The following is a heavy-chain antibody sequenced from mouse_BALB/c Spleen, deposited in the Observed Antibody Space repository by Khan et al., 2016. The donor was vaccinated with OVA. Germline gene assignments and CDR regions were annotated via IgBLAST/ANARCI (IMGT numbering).Heavy chain of an antibody. CDR2: ISYSGST. CDR1: GDSITSGY. CDR3: ARYDYDYDGAFAY. Sequence: EVQLQESGPSLVKPSQTLSLTCSVTGDSITSGYWNWIRKFPGNKLEYMGYISYSGSTYYNPSLKSRISITRDTSKYQYYLQLNSVTTEDTATYYCARYDYDYDGAFAYWGQGTLVTVSA. V-gene: IGHV3-8*02. J-gene: IGHJ3*01. D-gene: IGHD2-4*01.